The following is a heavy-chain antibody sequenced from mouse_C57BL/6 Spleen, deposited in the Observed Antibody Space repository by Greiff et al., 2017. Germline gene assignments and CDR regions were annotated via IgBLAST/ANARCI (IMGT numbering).Heavy chain of an antibody. CDR3: ARYWGGFDY. CDR1: GFTFTDYY. CDR2: IRNKANGYTT. J-gene: IGHJ2*01. Sequence: DVQLVESGGGLVQPGGSLSLSCAASGFTFTDYYMSWVRQPPGKALEWLGFIRNKANGYTTEYSASVKGRFTISRDNSQSFLYLQMNALRAEDSATYYCARYWGGFDYWGQGTTLTVAS. V-gene: IGHV7-3*01.